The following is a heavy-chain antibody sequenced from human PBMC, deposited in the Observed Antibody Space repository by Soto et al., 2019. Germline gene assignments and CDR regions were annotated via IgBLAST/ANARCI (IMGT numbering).Heavy chain of an antibody. D-gene: IGHD2-21*01. Sequence: GGSLRLSCAASGFTVSSKYMSWVRQAPGKGLEWVSLIQSGGPTYYADSVKGRFTISRDTSENTLHLQVDSLRAEDTAVYYCARDDVLCDGGRRHRVSLAVSGKGTTVPVSS. J-gene: IGHJ6*04. CDR3: ARDDVLCDGGRRHRVSLAV. CDR2: IQSGGPT. CDR1: GFTVSSKY. V-gene: IGHV3-66*01.